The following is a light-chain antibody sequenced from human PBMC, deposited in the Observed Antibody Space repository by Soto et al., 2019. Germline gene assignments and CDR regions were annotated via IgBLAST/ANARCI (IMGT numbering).Light chain of an antibody. CDR1: SSDVGGYNY. J-gene: IGLJ1*01. Sequence: QSALTQRASVSGSPGQSITISCTGTSSDVGGYNYVSWYQHHPGKAPKLMIYDVSNRPSGVSNRFSGSKSGNTASLTISGLQPEDEADYYCSSYTTSNTRQIVFGTGTRSPS. CDR3: SSYTTSNTRQIV. CDR2: DVS. V-gene: IGLV2-14*03.